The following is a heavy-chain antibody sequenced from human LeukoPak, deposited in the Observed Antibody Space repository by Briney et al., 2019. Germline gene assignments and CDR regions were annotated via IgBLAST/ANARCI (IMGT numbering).Heavy chain of an antibody. V-gene: IGHV1-18*01. CDR1: GYNFSSYG. CDR2: INAYNGDT. J-gene: IGHJ3*02. D-gene: IGHD3-9*01. CDR3: AKHFTGYPSDAFDI. Sequence: ASVKVSRKPSGYNFSSYGISWVRPTPEQGVGWVAGINAYNGDTNYVQTIQSRLTITRDTSTSTAYLDLRSLRSDDTAVYYCAKHFTGYPSDAFDIWGQGTMVTVSS.